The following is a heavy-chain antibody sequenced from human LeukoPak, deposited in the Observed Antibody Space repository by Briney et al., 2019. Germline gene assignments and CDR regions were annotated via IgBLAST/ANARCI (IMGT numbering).Heavy chain of an antibody. J-gene: IGHJ4*02. Sequence: ASVKVSCKASGYTFTSYDINWVRQATGQGLEWMGWMNPNSGNTGYAQKFQGRVTITRNTSISTAYMELSSLRSEDTAVYYCARDDSSGYYSSFDYWGQGTLVTVSS. V-gene: IGHV1-8*03. CDR3: ARDDSSGYYSSFDY. CDR1: GYTFTSYD. CDR2: MNPNSGNT. D-gene: IGHD3-22*01.